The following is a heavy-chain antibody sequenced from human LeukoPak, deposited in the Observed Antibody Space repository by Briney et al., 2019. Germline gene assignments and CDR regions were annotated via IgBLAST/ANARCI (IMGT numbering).Heavy chain of an antibody. CDR2: IVGSGSTI. V-gene: IGHV3-11*04. D-gene: IGHD2-15*01. Sequence: GGSLRLSCAAPGFTFSDYYMNWIRQAPGKGLEWISYIVGSGSTIYYADSVKGRFSISRDNAKNSLYLQMNSLRAEDTAVYYCARDLKKGYCSGGSCYSGPGFDYWGQGTLVTVSS. CDR3: ARDLKKGYCSGGSCYSGPGFDY. CDR1: GFTFSDYY. J-gene: IGHJ4*02.